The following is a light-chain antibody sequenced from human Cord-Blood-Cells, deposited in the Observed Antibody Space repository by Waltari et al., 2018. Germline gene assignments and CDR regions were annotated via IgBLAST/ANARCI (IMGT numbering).Light chain of an antibody. J-gene: IGLJ3*02. CDR2: DVS. V-gene: IGLV2-14*01. CDR1: SSDVGGYNY. Sequence: QSALTQPASVSGSPGQSITISCTGTSSDVGGYNYVSWYQQHPGKAPKLMIYDVSNRPSGVAHLFPGSPSRDTAARAISGLQAEDEADYYCSSYTSSSTLVFGGGTQLTVL. CDR3: SSYTSSSTLV.